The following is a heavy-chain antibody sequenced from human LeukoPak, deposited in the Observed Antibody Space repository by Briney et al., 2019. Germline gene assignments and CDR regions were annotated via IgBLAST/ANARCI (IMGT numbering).Heavy chain of an antibody. V-gene: IGHV3-48*02. Sequence: GGSLRLSCAASGFTFSSHSMNWVRQAPGRGLEWVSYISSSGDIINYADSVKGRFTISRDSAKNSLFLQMNSLRDEDTAVYYCARGGYSYGFFDYWGQGTLVTVSS. CDR3: ARGGYSYGFFDY. J-gene: IGHJ4*02. CDR2: ISSSGDII. CDR1: GFTFSSHS. D-gene: IGHD5-18*01.